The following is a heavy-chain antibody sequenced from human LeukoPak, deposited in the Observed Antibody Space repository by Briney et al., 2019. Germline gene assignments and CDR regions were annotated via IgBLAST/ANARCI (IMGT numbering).Heavy chain of an antibody. CDR2: IYSGGTT. J-gene: IGHJ4*02. Sequence: QPGGSLRLSCAASGFTVSTNCMTWVRQAPGKGLEWVSTIYSGGTTYYADSVMGRFTISRLNSRNTLYLQMNSLRAEDTAVYYCARVDTVMAYYFDLWGQGTLVTVSS. D-gene: IGHD5-18*01. V-gene: IGHV3-53*04. CDR3: ARVDTVMAYYFDL. CDR1: GFTVSTNC.